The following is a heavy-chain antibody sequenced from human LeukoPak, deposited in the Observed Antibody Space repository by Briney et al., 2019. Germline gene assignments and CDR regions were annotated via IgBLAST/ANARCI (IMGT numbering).Heavy chain of an antibody. Sequence: GGSLRLSCTASGFTFRSSGMHWVRQAPGKGLKWVAFIRFDGSNKYYGDSVKGRFIISRDNSKNTLYVEMNSLRIEDTAVYYCAKDRDSSGYPRDFDHWGQGTLVTVSS. D-gene: IGHD3-22*01. V-gene: IGHV3-30*02. J-gene: IGHJ4*02. CDR2: IRFDGSNK. CDR3: AKDRDSSGYPRDFDH. CDR1: GFTFRSSG.